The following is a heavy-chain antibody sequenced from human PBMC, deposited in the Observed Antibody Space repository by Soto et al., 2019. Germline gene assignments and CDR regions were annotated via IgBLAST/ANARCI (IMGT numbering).Heavy chain of an antibody. V-gene: IGHV4-4*07. D-gene: IGHD3-10*01. CDR2: LCRGSTT. CDR3: AGGPGGFGKLCLDN. Sequence: PLTWTVCGGCIYSYYWSWIRQRAEKGMGWIGRLCRGSTTNSNPVVRSRVTVSVAMTKCQFLLKLRTVTTADTAVYYCAGGPGGFGKLCLDNWGQGTLVTVSS. CDR1: GGCIYSYY. J-gene: IGHJ4*02.